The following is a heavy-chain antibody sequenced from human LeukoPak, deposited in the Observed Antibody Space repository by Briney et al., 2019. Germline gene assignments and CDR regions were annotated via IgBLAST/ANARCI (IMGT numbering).Heavy chain of an antibody. J-gene: IGHJ4*02. V-gene: IGHV3-23*01. D-gene: IGHD3-10*01. CDR3: AKDLRWFGELSPGDY. CDR2: ISGSGGST. Sequence: GGSLRLSCAASGFTFSSYAMSWVRQAPGKGLEWVSAISGSGGSTYYADSVKGRFTISRDNSKNTLYLQMNSLRAEDTAVYYCAKDLRWFGELSPGDYWGQGTLVTVSS. CDR1: GFTFSSYA.